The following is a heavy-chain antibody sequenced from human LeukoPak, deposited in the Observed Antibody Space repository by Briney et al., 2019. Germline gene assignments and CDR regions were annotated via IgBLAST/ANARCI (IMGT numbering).Heavy chain of an antibody. V-gene: IGHV1-69*05. J-gene: IGHJ5*02. CDR3: ARGVSPTVTTYPYNWFDP. D-gene: IGHD4-17*01. CDR2: LISLFGTA. Sequence: SVKVSCNASGDPFRSFDISWVRQASGQALEWMGGLISLFGTANYAQKLQGRITITTGESTTRAYMELSSLRSEDTGVYYCARGVSPTVTTYPYNWFDPWGQGTLVTVSS. CDR1: GDPFRSFD.